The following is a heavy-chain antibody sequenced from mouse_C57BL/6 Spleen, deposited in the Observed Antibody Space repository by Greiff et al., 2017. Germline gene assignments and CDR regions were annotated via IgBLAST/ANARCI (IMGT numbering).Heavy chain of an antibody. Sequence: QVQLQQSGAELARPGASVKLSCKASGYTFTSYGISWVKQRTGQGLEWIGEIYPRSGNTYYNEKFKGKATLTADKSSSTAYMELRSLTSEDSAVYFCAMKGRYGNSHFDYWGQGTTLTVSS. D-gene: IGHD2-1*01. CDR3: AMKGRYGNSHFDY. J-gene: IGHJ2*01. V-gene: IGHV1-81*01. CDR1: GYTFTSYG. CDR2: IYPRSGNT.